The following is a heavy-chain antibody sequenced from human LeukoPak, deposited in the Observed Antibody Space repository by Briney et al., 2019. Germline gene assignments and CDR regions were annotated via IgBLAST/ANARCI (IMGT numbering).Heavy chain of an antibody. Sequence: PSETLSLTCAVYGGSFSGYYWSWIRQPPGKGLEWIGEINHSGSTNYNPSLKSRVTISVDTSKNQFSLKLSSVTAADTAVYYCARDGDMVRGLDWGQGTLVTVSS. D-gene: IGHD3-10*01. J-gene: IGHJ4*02. V-gene: IGHV4-34*01. CDR3: ARDGDMVRGLD. CDR1: GGSFSGYY. CDR2: INHSGST.